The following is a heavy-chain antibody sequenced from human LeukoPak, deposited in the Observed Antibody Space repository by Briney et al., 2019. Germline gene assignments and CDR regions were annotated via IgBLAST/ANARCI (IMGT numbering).Heavy chain of an antibody. CDR2: IIPILSIA. V-gene: IGHV1-69*04. J-gene: IGHJ4*02. Sequence: SVKVSCKASGGTFSSYAISWVRQAPGHGLEWMGRIIPILSIANYAQKFQGRVTITADKSTSTAYMELSSLRSEDTAVYYCARVFSAGTGTNFDYWGQGTLVTVSS. D-gene: IGHD6-19*01. CDR1: GGTFSSYA. CDR3: ARVFSAGTGTNFDY.